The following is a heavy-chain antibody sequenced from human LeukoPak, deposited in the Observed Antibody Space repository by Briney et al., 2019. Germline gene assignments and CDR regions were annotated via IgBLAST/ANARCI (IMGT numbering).Heavy chain of an antibody. CDR2: ISYDGSNK. CDR1: GFTFSSYA. CDR3: AKDSAKKYDDY. J-gene: IGHJ4*02. Sequence: GGSLRLSCAASGFTFSSYAMHWVRQAPGKGLEWVAVISYDGSNKYYADSVKGRFTVSRDNSKNTLYLQMNSLRAEDTAVYYCAKDSAKKYDDYWGQGTLVTVSS. V-gene: IGHV3-30*04. D-gene: IGHD2/OR15-2a*01.